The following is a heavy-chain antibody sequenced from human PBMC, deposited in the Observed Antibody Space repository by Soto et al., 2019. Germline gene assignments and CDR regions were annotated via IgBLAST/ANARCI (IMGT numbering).Heavy chain of an antibody. CDR1: GFSLSTYGEG. CDR2: IYWDDDK. CDR3: AHRPPVYSSTFYGGDWFDP. V-gene: IGHV2-5*02. D-gene: IGHD2-2*01. Sequence: QITLKESGPTLVKPTQTLTLTCTFSGFSLSTYGEGVGWIRRPPGKALEWLALIYWDDDKRYSPSLKSRLTNTKDTAKNQVVLTMTNMDPVDTATYYCAHRPPVYSSTFYGGDWFDPWGQGTLVTVSS. J-gene: IGHJ5*02.